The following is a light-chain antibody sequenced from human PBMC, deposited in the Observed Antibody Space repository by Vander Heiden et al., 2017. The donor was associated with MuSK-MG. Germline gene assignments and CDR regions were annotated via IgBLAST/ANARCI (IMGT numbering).Light chain of an antibody. CDR2: DVS. CDR3: SSYTSSSTGWV. J-gene: IGLJ1*01. CDR1: SSDVGGYNY. Sequence: QSALTQPASVSGSPGQSITISCTGTSSDVGGYNYVSWYQQHPGKAPKLMIYDVSNRPSGVSNRFSGSKSGNTASLTISGLQAEDEADYYCSSYTSSSTGWVFGTGTKVTVL. V-gene: IGLV2-14*01.